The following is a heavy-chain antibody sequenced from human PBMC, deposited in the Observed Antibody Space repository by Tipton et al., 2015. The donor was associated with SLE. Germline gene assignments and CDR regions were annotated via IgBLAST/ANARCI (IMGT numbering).Heavy chain of an antibody. J-gene: IGHJ6*03. D-gene: IGHD1/OR15-1a*01. CDR2: INHSGST. CDR3: ARTIAEQVAGFYYYYYMDV. CDR1: GGSFSGYY. V-gene: IGHV4-34*01. Sequence: TLSLTCAVYGGSFSGYYWSWIRQPPGKGLEWIGEINHSGSTNYNPSLKSRVTISVDTSKNQFSLKLCSVTAADTAVYYCARTIAEQVAGFYYYYYMDVWGKGTTVTVSS.